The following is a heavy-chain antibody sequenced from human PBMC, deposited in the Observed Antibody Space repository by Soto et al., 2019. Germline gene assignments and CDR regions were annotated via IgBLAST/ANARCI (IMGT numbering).Heavy chain of an antibody. CDR2: ISSSGSST. Sequence: GGSLRLSCAASGFTLSDCYMTWIRQAPGKGLEWVSYISSSGSSTFYADSVRGRFTISRDSAKNSLYLQMNNLRDEDTAVYSCARAPGGQAIDIWGQGTMVTVSS. D-gene: IGHD1-1*01. CDR1: GFTLSDCY. CDR3: ARAPGGQAIDI. J-gene: IGHJ3*02. V-gene: IGHV3-11*01.